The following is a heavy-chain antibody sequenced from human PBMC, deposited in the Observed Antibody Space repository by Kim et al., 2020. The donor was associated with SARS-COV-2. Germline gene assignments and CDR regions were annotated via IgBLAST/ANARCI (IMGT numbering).Heavy chain of an antibody. Sequence: GGSLRLSCAASGFTFSSYSMNWVRQAPGKGLEWVSYISSSSSTIYYADSVKGRFTISRDNAKNSLYLQMNSLRDEDTAVYYCARDGGYYYDSSGFDYWGQGTPVTVSS. CDR2: ISSSSSTI. V-gene: IGHV3-48*02. D-gene: IGHD3-22*01. CDR1: GFTFSSYS. CDR3: ARDGGYYYDSSGFDY. J-gene: IGHJ4*02.